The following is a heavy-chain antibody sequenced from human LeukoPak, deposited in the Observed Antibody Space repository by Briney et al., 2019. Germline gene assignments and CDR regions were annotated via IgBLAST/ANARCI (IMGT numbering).Heavy chain of an antibody. D-gene: IGHD2-21*01. J-gene: IGHJ4*02. CDR2: IYYSGST. Sequence: SETLSLTCTVSGGSISSGDYYWSWIRQPPGKGLEWIGYIYYSGSTYYNPSLKSRVTISVDTSKNQFSLKLSSVTAADTAVYYCARGIVVGEIGYWGQGTLVTVSS. CDR3: ARGIVVGEIGY. V-gene: IGHV4-30-4*08. CDR1: GGSISSGDYY.